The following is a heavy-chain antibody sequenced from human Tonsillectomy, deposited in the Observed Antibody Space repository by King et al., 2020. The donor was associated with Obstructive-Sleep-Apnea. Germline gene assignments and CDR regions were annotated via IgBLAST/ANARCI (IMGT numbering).Heavy chain of an antibody. V-gene: IGHV5-51*01. CDR2: IYPGDSNT. CDR3: AKGDYSSGWSTFDL. D-gene: IGHD6-13*01. J-gene: IGHJ4*02. Sequence: VQLVESGAEVKKPGESLKISCKGSGYSFNSYWIGWVRQMPGKGLEWVGIIYPGDSNTRSSPSFQGQFTFSADKSISTAYLQWSSLKASDTAMYYCAKGDYSSGWSTFDLWRQGTLVTVPS. CDR1: GYSFNSYW.